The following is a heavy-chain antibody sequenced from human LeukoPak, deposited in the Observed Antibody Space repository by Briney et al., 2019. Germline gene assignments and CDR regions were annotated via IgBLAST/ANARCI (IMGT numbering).Heavy chain of an antibody. CDR3: ARVEASGFDC. J-gene: IGHJ4*02. CDR2: MEYDGSET. D-gene: IGHD6-13*01. CDR1: GFTFSNAW. Sequence: GGSLRLSCAASGFTFSNAWMSWVRQAPGKGLEWVANMEYDGSETFYVDSVKGRFTISRDNAQNSLYLQMNSLRAEDTAVYYCARVEASGFDCWGQGTLVTVSS. V-gene: IGHV3-7*04.